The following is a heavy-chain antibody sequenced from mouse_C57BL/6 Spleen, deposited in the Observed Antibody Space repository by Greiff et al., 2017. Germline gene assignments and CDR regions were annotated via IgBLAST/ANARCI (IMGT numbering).Heavy chain of an antibody. V-gene: IGHV1-63*01. Sequence: QVQLQQSGAELVRPGTSVKMSCKASGYTFPNYWIGWAKQRPGHGLEWIGDIYPGGGYTNYNEKFKGKATLTADKSSSTASMQFSSLTSEDSAIYYCARRLGRYYFDYWGQGTTLTVSS. CDR1: GYTFPNYW. D-gene: IGHD4-1*01. CDR3: ARRLGRYYFDY. J-gene: IGHJ2*01. CDR2: IYPGGGYT.